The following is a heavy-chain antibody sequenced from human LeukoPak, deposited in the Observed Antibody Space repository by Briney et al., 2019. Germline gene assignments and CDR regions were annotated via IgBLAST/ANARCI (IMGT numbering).Heavy chain of an antibody. V-gene: IGHV3-43*01. Sequence: QSGGSLRLSCAASGFTFDDYTMHWVRQAPGKGLEWVSLISWDGGSTYYADSVKGRFTISRDNSKNSLYLQMNSLRTEDTALYYCAKDHEGGLYSGSYPDYWGQGTLVTVSS. CDR3: AKDHEGGLYSGSYPDY. CDR1: GFTFDDYT. CDR2: ISWDGGST. D-gene: IGHD1-26*01. J-gene: IGHJ4*02.